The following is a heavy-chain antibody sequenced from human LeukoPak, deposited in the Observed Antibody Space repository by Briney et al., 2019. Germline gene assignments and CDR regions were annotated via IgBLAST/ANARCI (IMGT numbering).Heavy chain of an antibody. CDR1: GGSISSYY. Sequence: SETLSLTCTVSGGSISSYYWSWIRQPAGKGLEWIGRIYTSGSTNYNPSLKSRVTISVDTSKNQFSLKLSSVTAADTAVYYCASSDSSSSFDYWGQGTLVTVSS. CDR2: IYTSGST. CDR3: ASSDSSSSFDY. V-gene: IGHV4-4*07. D-gene: IGHD6-13*01. J-gene: IGHJ4*02.